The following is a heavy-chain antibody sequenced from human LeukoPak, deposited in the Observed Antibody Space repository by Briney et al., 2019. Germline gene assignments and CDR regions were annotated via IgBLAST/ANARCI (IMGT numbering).Heavy chain of an antibody. D-gene: IGHD2-15*01. Sequence: ASVKVSCKASGYTFGDYYLYWVRQAPGQGLEWMGWINPNSGGTNCAQKFQGRVTMTRDTSISTAYMELSRLRSDDTAVYYCARVGDIVVVVAATPRRFQHWGQGTLVTVSS. CDR1: GYTFGDYY. CDR3: ARVGDIVVVVAATPRRFQH. CDR2: INPNSGGT. V-gene: IGHV1-2*02. J-gene: IGHJ1*01.